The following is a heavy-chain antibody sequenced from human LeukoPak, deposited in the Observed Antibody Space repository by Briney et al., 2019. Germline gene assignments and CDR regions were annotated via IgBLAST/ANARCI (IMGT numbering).Heavy chain of an antibody. J-gene: IGHJ6*02. V-gene: IGHV3-66*01. CDR1: GFTVSSNY. CDR2: IYSGGST. Sequence: GGSLRPSYAASGFTVSSNYMSWVRQAPGKGLEWVSVIYSGGSTYYADSVKGRFTISRDNSKNTLYLQMNSLRAEDTAVYYCARDPVATTSYYYYYGMDVWGQGTTVTVSS. CDR3: ARDPVATTSYYYYYGMDV. D-gene: IGHD5-12*01.